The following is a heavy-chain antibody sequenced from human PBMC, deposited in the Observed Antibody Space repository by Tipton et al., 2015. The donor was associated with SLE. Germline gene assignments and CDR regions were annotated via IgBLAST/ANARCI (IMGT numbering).Heavy chain of an antibody. V-gene: IGHV3-9*01. CDR1: GASIYSDY. J-gene: IGHJ4*02. D-gene: IGHD6-19*01. Sequence: RSLRLSCTVSGASIYSDYWSWVRQGPGKGLEWVSSISWNSGIIAYADSVKGRFTIPRDNAKKSLFLQMNSLRPEDTALYYCAKDQDSGSFIDYWGQGTLVTVSA. CDR2: ISWNSGII. CDR3: AKDQDSGSFIDY.